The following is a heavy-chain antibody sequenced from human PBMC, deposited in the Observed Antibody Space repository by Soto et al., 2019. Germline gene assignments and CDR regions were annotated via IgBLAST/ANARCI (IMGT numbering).Heavy chain of an antibody. J-gene: IGHJ3*02. Sequence: QVQLVESGGGVVQPGRSLRLSCAASGFTFSSYGMHWVRQAPGKGLEWVAVIWYDGSNKYYADSVKGRFTISRDNSKKPLYLQMNRLRTEDTAVYYCASDLRVTFLGGGTVTFGDDAFDIWGQGTMVTVSS. CDR2: IWYDGSNK. D-gene: IGHD4-17*01. V-gene: IGHV3-33*01. CDR3: ASDLRVTFLGGGTVTFGDDAFDI. CDR1: GFTFSSYG.